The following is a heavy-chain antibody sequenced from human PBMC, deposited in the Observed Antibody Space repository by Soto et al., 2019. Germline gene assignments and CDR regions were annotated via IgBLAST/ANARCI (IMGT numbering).Heavy chain of an antibody. CDR2: IYYSGST. J-gene: IGHJ4*02. V-gene: IGHV4-30-4*01. CDR3: ARARSNSGEYYDILTGYDY. CDR1: GGSISSGDYY. Sequence: QVQLQESGPGLVKPSQTLSLTCTVSGGSISSGDYYWSWIRQPPGKGLEWIGYIYYSGSTYYNPSLKSRVTIAVDTSKNQFSLKLSSVTAADTAVYYCARARSNSGEYYDILTGYDYWGQGTLVTVSS. D-gene: IGHD3-9*01.